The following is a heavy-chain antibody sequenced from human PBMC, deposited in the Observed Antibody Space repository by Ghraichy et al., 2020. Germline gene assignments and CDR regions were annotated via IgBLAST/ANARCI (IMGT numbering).Heavy chain of an antibody. D-gene: IGHD3-16*01. CDR1: GFTFSDHY. Sequence: GESLNISCAASGFTFSDHYMDWVRQAPGKGLEWVGRSRNKANSYTAEYAASVTGRFTISRDDSKNSLYLQMNSLKTEDTAVYYCTCDGAYYYGMDVWGQGTTVTVSS. V-gene: IGHV3-72*01. CDR3: TCDGAYYYGMDV. J-gene: IGHJ6*02. CDR2: SRNKANSYTA.